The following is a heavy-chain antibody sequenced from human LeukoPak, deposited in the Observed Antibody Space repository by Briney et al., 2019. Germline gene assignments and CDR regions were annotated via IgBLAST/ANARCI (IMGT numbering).Heavy chain of an antibody. Sequence: LETLSLTCTVSGGSISSYYWSWIRQPPGKGLEWIGYIYYSGSTNYNPSLKSRVTISLDTSKNQFSLKLTSVTAADTAVYYCATEPEYCSYGSCYGGWFDPWGQGTLVTVSS. V-gene: IGHV4-59*12. J-gene: IGHJ5*02. CDR3: ATEPEYCSYGSCYGGWFDP. CDR2: IYYSGST. CDR1: GGSISSYY. D-gene: IGHD2-15*01.